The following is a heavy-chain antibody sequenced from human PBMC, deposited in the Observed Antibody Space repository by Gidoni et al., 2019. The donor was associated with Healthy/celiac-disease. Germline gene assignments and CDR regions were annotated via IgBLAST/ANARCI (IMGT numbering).Heavy chain of an antibody. J-gene: IGHJ4*02. CDR2: ISYDGSNK. Sequence: QVQLVESGGGVVQPGRSMRLSCAASGFTFSSYGMHWVRQAPGKGLEWVAVISYDGSNKYYADSVKGRFTISRDNSKNTLYLQMNSLRAEDTAVYYCAGGYCSGGSCYSFDYWGQGTLVTVSS. V-gene: IGHV3-30*03. CDR3: AGGYCSGGSCYSFDY. CDR1: GFTFSSYG. D-gene: IGHD2-15*01.